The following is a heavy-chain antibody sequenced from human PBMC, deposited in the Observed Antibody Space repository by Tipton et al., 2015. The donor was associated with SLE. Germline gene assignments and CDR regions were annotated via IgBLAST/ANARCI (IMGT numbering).Heavy chain of an antibody. CDR3: ARGPFQRWPPGAY. D-gene: IGHD6-19*01. V-gene: IGHV4-34*01. J-gene: IGHJ4*02. CDR2: IADTGSP. CDR1: GGSSSGYH. Sequence: TLSLTCAVYGGSSSGYHWTWFRQPPGQGLEWIGEIADTGSPNYNPHLKSRVTISLDTSKSQFSLILNSLTAADTAVYYCARGPFQRWPPGAYWGQGTLVTVSS.